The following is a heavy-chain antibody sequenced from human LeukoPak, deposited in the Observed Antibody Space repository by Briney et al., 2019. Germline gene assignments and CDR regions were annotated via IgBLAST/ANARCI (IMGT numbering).Heavy chain of an antibody. CDR3: AKDPMVRGSTYDY. CDR1: GFTFSTYA. Sequence: PGGSLRLSCAASGFTFSTYAMTWVRQAPGKGLEWVSALGPTGRSTYYADSVRGRFTISRDNSKNTLYLQMNSLRAEDTAIYYCAKDPMVRGSTYDYWGQGTLVTVSS. J-gene: IGHJ4*02. V-gene: IGHV3-23*01. D-gene: IGHD3-10*01. CDR2: LGPTGRST.